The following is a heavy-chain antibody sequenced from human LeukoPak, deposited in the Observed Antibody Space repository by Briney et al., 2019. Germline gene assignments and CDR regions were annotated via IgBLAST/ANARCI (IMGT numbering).Heavy chain of an antibody. CDR3: TTNPYDRSGYHI. CDR2: IKSNTDGGTT. D-gene: IGHD3-22*01. V-gene: IGHV3-15*01. J-gene: IGHJ3*02. CDR1: GLTFTKAW. Sequence: GGSLRLSCAASGLTFTKAWMTWARQAPGEGLEWVGRIKSNTDGGTTDYAAPVKGRFTISRDDSKNTLYLQMNSLKTEDTAVYYCTTNPYDRSGYHIWGQGTMVTVSS.